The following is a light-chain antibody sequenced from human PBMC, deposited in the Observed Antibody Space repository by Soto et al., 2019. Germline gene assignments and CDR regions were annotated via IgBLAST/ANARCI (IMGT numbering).Light chain of an antibody. CDR1: SSNIGSNT. V-gene: IGLV1-44*01. J-gene: IGLJ1*01. Sequence: QSVLTQPPSASGTPGQRVPISCSGSSSNIGSNTVSWYQQLPGTAPKLLVYDNDERPSGVPARFSGSKSGTSASLAISGLQSEDEADYYCATWDDSLNGYVLGTGTKVTVL. CDR3: ATWDDSLNGYV. CDR2: DND.